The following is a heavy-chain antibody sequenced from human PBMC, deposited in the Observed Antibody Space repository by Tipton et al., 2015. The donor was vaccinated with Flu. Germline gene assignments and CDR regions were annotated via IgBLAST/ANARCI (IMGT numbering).Heavy chain of an antibody. V-gene: IGHV4-39*07. Sequence: TLSLTCGVSGDSIRSSNYYWGWIRQPPGKGLEWIGNTFHSGNTYLNPSLKSRVTISIDTSKNEFSLKLSSVTAADTAVHYCARRDYSNYVSEPKNWFDPWGRGALVTVSS. CDR3: ARRDYSNYVSEPKNWFDP. CDR1: GDSIRSSNYY. J-gene: IGHJ5*02. D-gene: IGHD4-11*01. CDR2: TFHSGNT.